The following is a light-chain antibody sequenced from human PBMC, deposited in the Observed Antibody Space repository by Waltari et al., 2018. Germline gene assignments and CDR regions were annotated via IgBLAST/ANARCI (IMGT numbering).Light chain of an antibody. V-gene: IGKV3-20*01. Sequence: EIVLTQSPGSLSLSPGERATLSCRASQSVSKYLAWYQQKPGQAPRLLIYHASSRATGIPDRFSGSGFGTDFSHTISRLEPEDFAVYYCQKYESLPATFGQGTKVEIK. CDR1: QSVSKY. J-gene: IGKJ1*01. CDR2: HAS. CDR3: QKYESLPAT.